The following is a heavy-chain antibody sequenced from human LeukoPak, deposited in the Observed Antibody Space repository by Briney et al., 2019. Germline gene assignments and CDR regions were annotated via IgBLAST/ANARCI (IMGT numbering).Heavy chain of an antibody. V-gene: IGHV3-21*01. J-gene: IGHJ6*03. CDR3: ARFRGYCDRTSCTGYYYMDV. Sequence: GGSLRLSCAASGFTFSSYSLNWVRQAPGKGLEWVSSISTSSSYIYYADSVKGRFTISRDNAKNSMCLQMNSLRAEDTAVYYCARFRGYCDRTSCTGYYYMDVWGKGTTVTVSS. D-gene: IGHD2-2*03. CDR1: GFTFSSYS. CDR2: ISTSSSYI.